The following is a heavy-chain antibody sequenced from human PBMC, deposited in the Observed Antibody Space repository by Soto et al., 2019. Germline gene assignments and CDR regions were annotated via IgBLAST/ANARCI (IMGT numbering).Heavy chain of an antibody. Sequence: QVQLVESGGGVVQPGRSLRLSCAASGFTFSSYAMHWVRQAPGKGLEWVAVISYDGSNKYYADSVKGRFTISRDNSKNALYLQMNSLRAEDTAVYYCARWNYDILTGYSYYYGMDFWGQGTTVTVSS. CDR3: ARWNYDILTGYSYYYGMDF. V-gene: IGHV3-30-3*01. CDR2: ISYDGSNK. CDR1: GFTFSSYA. D-gene: IGHD3-9*01. J-gene: IGHJ6*02.